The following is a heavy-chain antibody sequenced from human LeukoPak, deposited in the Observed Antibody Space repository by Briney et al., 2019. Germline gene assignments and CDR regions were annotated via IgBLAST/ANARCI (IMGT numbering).Heavy chain of an antibody. CDR1: GGSFSGYY. J-gene: IGHJ4*02. CDR3: ARGGRGSFDY. CDR2: INHSGST. Sequence: PSETLSLTCAVYGGSFSGYYWSWIRRPPGKGLEWIGEINHSGSTNYNPSLKSRVTISVDTSKNQFSLKLSSVTAADTAVYYCARGGRGSFDYWGQGTLVTVSS. V-gene: IGHV4-34*01.